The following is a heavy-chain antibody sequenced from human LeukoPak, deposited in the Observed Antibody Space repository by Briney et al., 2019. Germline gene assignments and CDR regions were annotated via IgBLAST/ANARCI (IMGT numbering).Heavy chain of an antibody. CDR3: ARGSQGDGYSADEAFDF. V-gene: IGHV6-1*01. Sequence: SQTLSLTCAISGDSVSGNSTAYNWIRQSPSRGLEWLGRTYYRSKWYNDYAVSVKSRITINPDTSKNQLSLQLNSVTPDDTAVYYCARGSQGDGYSADEAFDFWGQGTMVTVSS. J-gene: IGHJ3*01. D-gene: IGHD5-24*01. CDR2: TYYRSKWYN. CDR1: GDSVSGNSTA.